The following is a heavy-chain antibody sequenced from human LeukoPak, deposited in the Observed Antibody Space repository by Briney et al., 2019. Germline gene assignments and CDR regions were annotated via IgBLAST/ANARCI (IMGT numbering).Heavy chain of an antibody. CDR3: ARDKLWPLGY. CDR1: GGTFSSYA. J-gene: IGHJ4*02. D-gene: IGHD3-10*01. V-gene: IGHV1-69*04. CDR2: IIPILGIA. Sequence: SVKVSCKASGGTFSSYAISWVRQAPGQGLERMGRIIPILGIANYAQKFQGRVTITADKSTSTAYMELSSLRSEDTAVYYCARDKLWPLGYWGQGTLVTVSS.